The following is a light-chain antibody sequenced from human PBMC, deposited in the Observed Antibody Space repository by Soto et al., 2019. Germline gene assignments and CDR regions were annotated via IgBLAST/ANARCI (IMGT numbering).Light chain of an antibody. V-gene: IGKV3D-7*01. J-gene: IGKJ4*01. Sequence: EIVMTQSPAMVSLSPGERVTLSCRASQSFSSSFLSWYQQKPGQAPRLLIYGASTRATGVPARFSGSGSGTAFTLTISSLQPEDFAVYYCEQDSSLPKTFGGGTKVDIK. CDR1: QSFSSSF. CDR3: EQDSSLPKT. CDR2: GAS.